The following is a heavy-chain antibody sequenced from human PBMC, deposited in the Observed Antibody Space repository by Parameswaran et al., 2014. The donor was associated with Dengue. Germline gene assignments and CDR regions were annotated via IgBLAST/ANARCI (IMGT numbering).Heavy chain of an antibody. J-gene: IGHJ4*02. CDR3: ARVPEYSYGHYFDY. CDR2: IYHSGAT. V-gene: IGHV4-31*02. Sequence: RWIRQPPGKGLEWIGYIYHSGATYYNPSLLSRLTISVDTSTNQFSLSLRSVTAADTAVYYCARVPEYSYGHYFDYWGQGALVTVSS. D-gene: IGHD5-18*01.